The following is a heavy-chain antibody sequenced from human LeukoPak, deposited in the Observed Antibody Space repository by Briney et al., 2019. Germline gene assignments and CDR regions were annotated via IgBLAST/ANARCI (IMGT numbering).Heavy chain of an antibody. CDR2: ISGSGVST. V-gene: IGHV3-23*01. Sequence: GGSLRLSCAASGFTFGTYAMSCVRRAPGKGLEWVSSISGSGVSTFHADSVKGRFTISRDNSKNTLYLQMNSLRAEDTAVYYCARVDYGDYGFDYWGQGTLVTVSS. CDR1: GFTFGTYA. D-gene: IGHD4-17*01. CDR3: ARVDYGDYGFDY. J-gene: IGHJ4*02.